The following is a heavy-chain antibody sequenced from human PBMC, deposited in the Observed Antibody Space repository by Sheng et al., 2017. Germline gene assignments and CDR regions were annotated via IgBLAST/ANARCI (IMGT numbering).Heavy chain of an antibody. CDR2: ISWNSGSI. CDR3: AKANVEMATIGAFDI. J-gene: IGHJ3*02. Sequence: EVQLVESGGGLVQPGRSLRLSCAASGFTFDDYAMHWVRQAPGKGLEWVSGISWNSGSIGYADSVKGRFTISRDNAKNSLYLQMNSLRAEDMALYYCAKANVEMATIGAFDIWGQGTMVTVSS. CDR1: GFTFDDYA. V-gene: IGHV3-9*03. D-gene: IGHD5-12*01.